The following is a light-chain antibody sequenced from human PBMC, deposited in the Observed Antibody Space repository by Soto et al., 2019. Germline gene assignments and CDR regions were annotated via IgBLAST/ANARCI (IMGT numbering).Light chain of an antibody. CDR2: DVN. Sequence: QYALAQPPSASGSPGQSVTISCTGTSSDVGGYNYVSWYQQHPGKAPKLMIYDVNRRPSGVPDRFSASKSGNTASLTVSGLQAEDEADYYCTSYGGASNLLFGGGTKVTVL. J-gene: IGLJ2*01. CDR3: TSYGGASNLL. V-gene: IGLV2-8*01. CDR1: SSDVGGYNY.